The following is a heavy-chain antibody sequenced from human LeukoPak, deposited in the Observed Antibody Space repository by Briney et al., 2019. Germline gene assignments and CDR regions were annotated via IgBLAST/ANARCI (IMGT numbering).Heavy chain of an antibody. CDR3: ARTMATVVTDFDY. V-gene: IGHV4-39*01. CDR1: GGSISGSRYY. Sequence: ETPCLTCTASGGSISGSRYYWGWIRQPPGKGLEWFGSVYYCGSTYYNPSLKSRVTISVDTSKNQFSLKLNSVTAADSAVYYCARTMATVVTDFDYWGRGTVDSVSS. CDR2: VYYCGST. J-gene: IGHJ4*02. D-gene: IGHD4-23*01.